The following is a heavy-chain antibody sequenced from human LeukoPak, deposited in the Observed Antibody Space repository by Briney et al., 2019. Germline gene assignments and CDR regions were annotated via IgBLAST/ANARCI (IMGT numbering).Heavy chain of an antibody. CDR3: ARDPRGYYGAGIKTWFDP. CDR2: IRYDGSNK. D-gene: IGHD3-10*01. CDR1: GFTFSSYG. J-gene: IGHJ5*02. Sequence: PGGSLRLSCAASGFTFSSYGMHWVRQAPGKGLEWVAFIRYDGSNKYYADSVKGRFTISRDNSKNTLYLQVNSLRAEDTALYYCARDPRGYYGAGIKTWFDPWGQGTLVTVSS. V-gene: IGHV3-30*02.